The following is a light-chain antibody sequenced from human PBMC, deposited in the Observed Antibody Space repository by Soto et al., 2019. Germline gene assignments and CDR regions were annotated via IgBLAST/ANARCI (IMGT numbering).Light chain of an antibody. J-gene: IGKJ1*01. CDR1: QSVSIY. CDR2: DAS. V-gene: IGKV3-11*01. Sequence: EIVLTQSPATLSLSPGERATLSCRASQSVSIYLAWYQQKPGQAPRFLIFDASNRATDIPARFSGSGSGTDFTLTISSLEPEDFAVYYCQQRSSSPVTFGQGTRVDMK. CDR3: QQRSSSPVT.